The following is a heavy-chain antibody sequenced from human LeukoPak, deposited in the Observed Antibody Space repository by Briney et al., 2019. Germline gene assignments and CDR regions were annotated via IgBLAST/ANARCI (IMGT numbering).Heavy chain of an antibody. CDR1: GGSISSYY. CDR2: IYYSGST. D-gene: IGHD3-10*01. CDR3: ARGQLWFGEYHWFDP. J-gene: IGHJ5*02. V-gene: IGHV4-59*01. Sequence: SETLSLTCTVSGGSISSYYWSWIRQPPGKGLEWIGYIYYSGSTNYNPSLKSRVTISVDTSKNQFSLKLSSVTAADTAVYYCARGQLWFGEYHWFDPWGQGTLVTVSS.